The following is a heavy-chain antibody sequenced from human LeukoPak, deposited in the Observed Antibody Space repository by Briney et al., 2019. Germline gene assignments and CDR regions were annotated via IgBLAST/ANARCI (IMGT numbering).Heavy chain of an antibody. D-gene: IGHD4-17*01. CDR1: GGSFSGYY. V-gene: IGHV4-34*01. Sequence: SETLSLTCAAYGGSFSGYYWSWIRQPPGKGLEWIGEINHSGSTNYNPSLKSRVTTSVDTSKNQFSLKLSSVTAADTAVYYCSSLDGDYNAYWGQGTLVTVSS. CDR2: INHSGST. CDR3: SSLDGDYNAY. J-gene: IGHJ4*02.